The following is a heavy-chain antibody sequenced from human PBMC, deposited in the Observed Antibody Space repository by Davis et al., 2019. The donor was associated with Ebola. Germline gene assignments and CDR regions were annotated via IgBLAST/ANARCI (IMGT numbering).Heavy chain of an antibody. CDR1: GFTFTSCY. D-gene: IGHD6-19*01. CDR3: EAGMDV. V-gene: IGHV3-11*01. J-gene: IGHJ6*02. Sequence: PGGSLRLSCAASGFTFTSCYMNWIRQPPGKGLEWLSYIGSRGSPIYYADSVKGRFTISRDNAKNSLYLQMNSLRADDTAVYYCEAGMDVWGQGTTVIVSS. CDR2: IGSRGSPI.